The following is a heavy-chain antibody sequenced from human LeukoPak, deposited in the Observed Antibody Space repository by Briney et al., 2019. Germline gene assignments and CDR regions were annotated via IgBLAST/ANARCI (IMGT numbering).Heavy chain of an antibody. J-gene: IGHJ4*02. CDR3: AKELGGDIVVVPAAYDY. CDR2: ISYDGSNK. D-gene: IGHD2-2*01. Sequence: PGGSLRLSCAASGFTFSSYGMHWVRQAPGKGLERVAVISYDGSNKYYADSVKGRFTISRGNSKNTLYLQMNSLRAEDTAVYYCAKELGGDIVVVPAAYDYWGQGTLVTVSS. CDR1: GFTFSSYG. V-gene: IGHV3-30*18.